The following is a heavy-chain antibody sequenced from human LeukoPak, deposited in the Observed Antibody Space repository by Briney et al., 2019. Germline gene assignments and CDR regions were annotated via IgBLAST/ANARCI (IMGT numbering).Heavy chain of an antibody. CDR2: INHSGST. CDR3: ARDLHWFDP. Sequence: RXXXXXXLEWIGEINHSGSTNYNPSLKSRVTISVDTSKNQFSLKLSSVTAADTAVYYCARDLHWFDPWGQGTLVTVSS. V-gene: IGHV4-34*01. J-gene: IGHJ5*02.